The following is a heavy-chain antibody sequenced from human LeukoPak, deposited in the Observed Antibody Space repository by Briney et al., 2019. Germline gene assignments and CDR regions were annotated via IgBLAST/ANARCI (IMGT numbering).Heavy chain of an antibody. V-gene: IGHV3-7*01. D-gene: IGHD3-16*01. J-gene: IGHJ4*02. CDR1: GFTFSSYW. CDR3: ASAFARVFDY. Sequence: GGSLRLSCAVSGFTFSSYWMIWFRQAPGKGLEWVAHINQDGSVKNYVDSVKGRFTISRDNAKNSLYLQMNSLRAEDTAVYYCASAFARVFDYWGQGTLVTVSS. CDR2: INQDGSVK.